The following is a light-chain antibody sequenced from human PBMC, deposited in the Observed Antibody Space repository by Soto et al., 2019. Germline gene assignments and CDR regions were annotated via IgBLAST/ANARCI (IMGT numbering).Light chain of an antibody. CDR1: QGISRW. CDR2: EAS. V-gene: IGKV1-5*01. CDR3: QQSNSKSWT. Sequence: DIQMTQSPSTLSASVGDRVTITCRASQGISRWLAWYQQKPGRAPKLFIYEASILESGVPSRFSGSGSGTEFTLTISSLQPSDFATYYCQQSNSKSWTFGQGTRVEIK. J-gene: IGKJ1*01.